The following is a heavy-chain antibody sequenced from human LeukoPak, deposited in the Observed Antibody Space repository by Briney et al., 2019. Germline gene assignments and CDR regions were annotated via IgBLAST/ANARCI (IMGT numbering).Heavy chain of an antibody. CDR3: ARQLAAAGTGRRNYYYYGMDV. D-gene: IGHD6-13*01. V-gene: IGHV5-51*01. CDR2: IYTGDSDT. CDR1: GYSFTSYW. Sequence: GESLKISCKGSGYSFTSYWIGWVRQMPGKGLEWMGIIYTGDSDTRYSPSFQGQVTISADKSISTAYLQWSSLKASDTAMYYCARQLAAAGTGRRNYYYYGMDVWGQGTTVTVPS. J-gene: IGHJ6*02.